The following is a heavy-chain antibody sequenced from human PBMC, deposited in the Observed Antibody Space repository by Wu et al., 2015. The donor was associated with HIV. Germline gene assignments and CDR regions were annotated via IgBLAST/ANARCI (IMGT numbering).Heavy chain of an antibody. CDR3: ARTYYYDNGRRFFDY. V-gene: IGHV4-39*07. J-gene: IGHJ4*02. CDR1: GGSIRSSSHY. Sequence: QVQLQESGPGLVKPSETLSLTCTVSGGSIRSSSHYWDWIRQPPGKGLEWIGNIYYVGKTYYSSSLRSRVSISVGTSKNEFSLRLNSVTAADTAVYFCARTYYYDNGRRFFDYWGQGMLVTVSS. D-gene: IGHD3-22*01. CDR2: IYYVGKT.